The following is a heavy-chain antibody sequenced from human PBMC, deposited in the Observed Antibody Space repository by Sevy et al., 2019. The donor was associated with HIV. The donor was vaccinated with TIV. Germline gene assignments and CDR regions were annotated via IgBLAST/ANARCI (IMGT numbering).Heavy chain of an antibody. D-gene: IGHD6-13*01. Sequence: SETLSLTCTVSGGSISSGGYYWSWIRQHPGKGLEWIGYIYYSGGTYYNPSLKSRVTISVDTSKNHFSLKLSSVTAAATAVYYCAREVKRIAAAGTNWFDPWGQGTLVTVSS. J-gene: IGHJ5*02. CDR2: IYYSGGT. CDR3: AREVKRIAAAGTNWFDP. CDR1: GGSISSGGYY. V-gene: IGHV4-31*03.